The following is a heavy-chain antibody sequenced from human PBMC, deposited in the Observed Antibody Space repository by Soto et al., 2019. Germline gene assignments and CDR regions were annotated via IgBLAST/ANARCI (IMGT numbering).Heavy chain of an antibody. CDR1: GFTFSSYG. J-gene: IGHJ4*02. D-gene: IGHD3-3*01. Sequence: QVQLVESGGGVVQPGRSLRLSCAASGFTFSSYGMHWVRQAPGKGLEWVAVIWYDGSNKYYADSVKGRFTISRDNSKNTLYLQMNSLRAEDTAVYYCARDRMKTIFGVVSRGPAYYFDYWGQGTLVTVSS. CDR3: ARDRMKTIFGVVSRGPAYYFDY. V-gene: IGHV3-33*01. CDR2: IWYDGSNK.